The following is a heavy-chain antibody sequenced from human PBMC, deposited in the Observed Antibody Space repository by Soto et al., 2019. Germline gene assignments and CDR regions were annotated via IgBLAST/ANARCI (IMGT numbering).Heavy chain of an antibody. CDR1: GYTFTSYG. D-gene: IGHD1-1*01. V-gene: IGHV1-18*01. J-gene: IGHJ4*02. Sequence: QVHLVQSGAEVKKPGASVKVSCKGSGYTFTSYGITWVRQAPGQGLEWMGWISAHNGNTNYAQKLQGRVTVTRDTSTITAYMELRSLRADYTAVYYCGRGRYGDYWGQGALVTVSS. CDR3: GRGRYGDY. CDR2: ISAHNGNT.